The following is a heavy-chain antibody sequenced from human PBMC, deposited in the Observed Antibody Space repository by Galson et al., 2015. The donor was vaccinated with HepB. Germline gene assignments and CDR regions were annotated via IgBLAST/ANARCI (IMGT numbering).Heavy chain of an antibody. CDR3: ARPTYLITMVRGVIPRGAFDI. CDR2: INAGNGNT. J-gene: IGHJ3*02. D-gene: IGHD3-10*01. Sequence: SVKVSCKASGYTFTSYAMHWVRQAPGQRLEWMGWINAGNGNTKYSQKFQDRVTITRDTSASTAYLQWSSLKASDTAMYYCARPTYLITMVRGVIPRGAFDIWGQGTMVTVSS. CDR1: GYTFTSYA. V-gene: IGHV1-3*01.